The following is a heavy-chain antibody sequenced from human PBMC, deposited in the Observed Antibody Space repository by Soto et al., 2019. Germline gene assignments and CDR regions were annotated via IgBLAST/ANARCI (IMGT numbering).Heavy chain of an antibody. V-gene: IGHV3-30*18. D-gene: IGHD5-18*01. CDR2: ISYDGSNK. Sequence: QVQVVESGGGVVQPGRSLRLSCAASGFTFSSYGMHWVRQAPGKGLEWVAVISYDGSNKYYADSVKGRFTISRDSFKNTLYLQMSSLRAEDTAVYYCAKERFGKLWLEHYGMDVWGQGTTVTVSS. J-gene: IGHJ6*02. CDR3: AKERFGKLWLEHYGMDV. CDR1: GFTFSSYG.